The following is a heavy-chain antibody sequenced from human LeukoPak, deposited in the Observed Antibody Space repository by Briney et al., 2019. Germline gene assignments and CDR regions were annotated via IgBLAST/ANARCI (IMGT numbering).Heavy chain of an antibody. D-gene: IGHD6-13*01. V-gene: IGHV3-21*01. Sequence: GGSLRLSCAASGITFSSYTMIWVRQAPGKGLEWVSSISSSSSYIYYAGSVKGRFTISRDNAKNSLYLQMNSLRVEDTAVHYCAGMQKSRSWAAFDYWGQGTLVTVSS. J-gene: IGHJ4*02. CDR1: GITFSSYT. CDR3: AGMQKSRSWAAFDY. CDR2: ISSSSSYI.